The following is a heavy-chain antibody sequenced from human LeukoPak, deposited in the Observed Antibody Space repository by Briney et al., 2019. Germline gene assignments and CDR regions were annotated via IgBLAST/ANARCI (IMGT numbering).Heavy chain of an antibody. CDR2: IYSGGRT. CDR3: AKGIELWLTYFDH. Sequence: GGSLRLSCAASGLTVSSNYMSWVRQAPGKGLEWVSVIYSGGRTYYADSVKGRFTISRDNSKNTLYLQMNSLRAEDTAVYYCAKGIELWLTYFDHWGQGTLVTASS. V-gene: IGHV3-66*01. D-gene: IGHD5-18*01. CDR1: GLTVSSNY. J-gene: IGHJ4*02.